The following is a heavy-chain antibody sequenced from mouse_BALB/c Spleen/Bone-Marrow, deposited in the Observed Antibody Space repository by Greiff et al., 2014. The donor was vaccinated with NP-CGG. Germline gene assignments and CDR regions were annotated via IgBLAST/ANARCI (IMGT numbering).Heavy chain of an antibody. J-gene: IGHJ4*01. CDR3: ARSTMITVMDY. Sequence: EVQRVESGGGLVQPGGSRKLSCAASGFTFSSFGMHWVRQAPEKGLEWVAFISSGSSTIYYADTVKGRFTISRDNPKNTLFLQMTSLRSEDTAMYYCARSTMITVMDYWGQGTSVTVSS. CDR2: ISSGSSTI. CDR1: GFTFSSFG. D-gene: IGHD2-4*01. V-gene: IGHV5-17*02.